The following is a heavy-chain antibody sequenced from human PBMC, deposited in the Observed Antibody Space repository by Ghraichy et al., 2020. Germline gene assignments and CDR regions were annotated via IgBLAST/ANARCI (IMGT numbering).Heavy chain of an antibody. CDR2: IYHSGST. CDR3: ARVGKVVVSPAYYYGMDV. Sequence: SETLSLTCTVSGYSISSGYYWGWIRQPPGKGLEWIGSIYHSGSTYYNPSLKSRVTISVDTSKNQFSLKLSSVTAADTAVYYCARVGKVVVSPAYYYGMDVWGQGTTVTVSS. CDR1: GYSISSGYY. V-gene: IGHV4-38-2*02. J-gene: IGHJ6*02. D-gene: IGHD3-22*01.